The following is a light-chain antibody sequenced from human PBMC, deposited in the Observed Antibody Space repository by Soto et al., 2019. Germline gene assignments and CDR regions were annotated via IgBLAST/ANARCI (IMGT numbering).Light chain of an antibody. J-gene: IGKJ1*01. CDR3: QQYDSSPRT. V-gene: IGKV3-20*01. CDR1: QSVNSVY. CDR2: GAS. Sequence: EIVLTQSPGTLSLSPGERATLSCRASQSVNSVYLAWYQQKPGQAPRLLIYGASSRATGIPDRFSGSGSGTHFTLTISRLDPEDFAVYFCQQYDSSPRTFGQGTKVEIK.